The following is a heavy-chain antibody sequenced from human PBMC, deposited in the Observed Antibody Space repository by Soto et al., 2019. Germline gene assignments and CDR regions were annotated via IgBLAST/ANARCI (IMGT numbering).Heavy chain of an antibody. D-gene: IGHD3-3*01. CDR3: ARDARVLEWGYYYGMDV. CDR2: ISAYNGNT. CDR1: GYTFTSYG. J-gene: IGHJ6*02. V-gene: IGHV1-18*01. Sequence: QVQLVQSGAEVKKPGASVKVSCKASGYTFTSYGISWVRQAPGQGLEWMGWISAYNGNTNYAQKLQGRVTMTTDTSTSTAYMELRSLSSDDTAVYYCARDARVLEWGYYYGMDVWGHGTTVTVSS.